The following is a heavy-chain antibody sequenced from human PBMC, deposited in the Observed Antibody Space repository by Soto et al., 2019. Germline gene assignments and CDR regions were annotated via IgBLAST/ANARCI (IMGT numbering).Heavy chain of an antibody. CDR2: IYYTGST. CDR1: GGSVSSGHYY. V-gene: IGHV4-61*01. J-gene: IGHJ4*02. Sequence: SETLSLTCIVFGGSVSSGHYYWSWLRQPPGKGLEWIGYIYYTGSTYYNLSLKSRVTISVDMSKNQFSLKLSSVTAADTAVYYCARENHGDYDYWGQGTLVTVPS. CDR3: ARENHGDYDY. D-gene: IGHD4-17*01.